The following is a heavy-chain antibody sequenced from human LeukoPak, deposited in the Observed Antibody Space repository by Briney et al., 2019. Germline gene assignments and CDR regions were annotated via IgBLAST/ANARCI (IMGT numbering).Heavy chain of an antibody. CDR2: IYYSGST. J-gene: IGHJ4*02. V-gene: IGHV4-39*07. Sequence: SETLSLTCTVSGGSIISRSSYYWGWIRQPPGKGLEWIGNIYYSGSTYYNPSLKSRVTISVDTSKNQFSLNLSSVTAADTAVYYCARASSWSLSFDYWGQGTLVTVSS. CDR3: ARASSWSLSFDY. CDR1: GGSIISRSSYY. D-gene: IGHD6-13*01.